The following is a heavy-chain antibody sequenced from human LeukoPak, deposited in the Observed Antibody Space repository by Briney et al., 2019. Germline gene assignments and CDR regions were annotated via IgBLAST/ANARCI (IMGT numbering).Heavy chain of an antibody. Sequence: GGSLRLSCAASGFTFSSYAMSWVRQAPGKGLEWVSAISGSGDTTYCADSVKGRFTVSRDNSKNTVYVQMNSLRAEDTAMYYCARGPYYGSGSHFSYYGMDVWGQGTTVTVSS. V-gene: IGHV3-23*01. CDR3: ARGPYYGSGSHFSYYGMDV. CDR2: ISGSGDTT. D-gene: IGHD3-10*01. CDR1: GFTFSSYA. J-gene: IGHJ6*02.